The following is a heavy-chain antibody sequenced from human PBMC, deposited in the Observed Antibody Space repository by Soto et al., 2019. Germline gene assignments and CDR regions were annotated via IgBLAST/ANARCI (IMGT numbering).Heavy chain of an antibody. D-gene: IGHD3-22*01. Sequence: SVKVSCKXSGGTFSSYAISWVRQAPGQGLEWMGGIIPIFGTANYAQKFQGRVTITADESTSTAYMELSSLRSEDTAVYYCASKLRRYYYDSSGYYSDYYYGMDVWGQGTTVTVSS. CDR3: ASKLRRYYYDSSGYYSDYYYGMDV. V-gene: IGHV1-69*13. CDR2: IIPIFGTA. CDR1: GGTFSSYA. J-gene: IGHJ6*02.